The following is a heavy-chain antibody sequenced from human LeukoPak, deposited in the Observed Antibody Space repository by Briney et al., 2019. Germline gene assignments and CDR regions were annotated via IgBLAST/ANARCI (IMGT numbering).Heavy chain of an antibody. CDR3: AREASGNYHVFDS. J-gene: IGHJ4*02. Sequence: PGGSQRLSCEASGFSFSNYFMSWIRQAPGKGLEWVSYITNSGRSTNYADAVKGRFTISRDNAKKSIYLEMTDLRAEDTGVYYSAREASGNYHVFDSWGQGTLVTVSS. V-gene: IGHV3-11*04. CDR1: GFSFSNYF. D-gene: IGHD1-26*01. CDR2: ITNSGRST.